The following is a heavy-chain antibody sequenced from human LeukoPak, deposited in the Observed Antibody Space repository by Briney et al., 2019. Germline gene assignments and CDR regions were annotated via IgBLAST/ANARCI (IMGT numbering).Heavy chain of an antibody. Sequence: SETLSLTCTVSGRSIRSYYWSWIRQPAGKGLEWIGRIYNSGRTNYNPSLKSRVTMSEDTSKNQFSLKLSSVTAADTAVYYCARAGGNSLYYFDYWGQGTLVTVSS. D-gene: IGHD2-21*01. CDR3: ARAGGNSLYYFDY. J-gene: IGHJ4*02. CDR2: IYNSGRT. V-gene: IGHV4-4*07. CDR1: GRSIRSYY.